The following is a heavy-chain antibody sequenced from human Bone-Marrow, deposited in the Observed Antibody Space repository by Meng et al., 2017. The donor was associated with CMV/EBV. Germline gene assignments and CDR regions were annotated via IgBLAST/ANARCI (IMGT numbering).Heavy chain of an antibody. D-gene: IGHD3-22*01. V-gene: IGHV2-70*16. J-gene: IGHJ4*02. CDR3: ARTPGYYDSSGYYPSYYFDY. Sequence: TLSLTCTVSGYSISRGYYWGWIRQPPGKALEWLARIDWDDDKFYSTSLKTRLTISKDTSKNQVVLTMTNMDPVDTATYYCARTPGYYDSSGYYPSYYFDYWGQGTLVTVSS. CDR2: IDWDDDK. CDR1: GYSISRGYYW.